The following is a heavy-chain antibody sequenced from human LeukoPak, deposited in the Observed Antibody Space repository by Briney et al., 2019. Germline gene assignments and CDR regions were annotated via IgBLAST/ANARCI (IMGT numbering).Heavy chain of an antibody. CDR1: GYTFTCYY. J-gene: IGHJ4*02. CDR3: AREIGGSLQQLVIDY. V-gene: IGHV1-2*06. CDR2: INPNSDST. Sequence: GASLKVSCKAAGYTFTCYYMHWVRQAAGQARAWMGRINPNSDSTNYEQKFQSRVTMTRDTSISIAYMELSRLRADDTAVYYCAREIGGSLQQLVIDYWGQGTLVTVSS. D-gene: IGHD6-13*01.